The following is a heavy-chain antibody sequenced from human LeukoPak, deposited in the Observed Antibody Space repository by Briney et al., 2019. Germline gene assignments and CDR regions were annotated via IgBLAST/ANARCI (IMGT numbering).Heavy chain of an antibody. CDR1: GYTFTSYD. D-gene: IGHD2-2*01. V-gene: IGHV1-46*01. J-gene: IGHJ6*03. Sequence: ASVKVSCKASGYTFTSYDINWVRQATGQGLEWMGIINPSGGSTSYAQKFQGRVTMTRDTSTSTVYMELSRLRSDDTAVYYCARGTSNYYYYMDVWGKGTTVTISS. CDR2: INPSGGST. CDR3: ARGTSNYYYYMDV.